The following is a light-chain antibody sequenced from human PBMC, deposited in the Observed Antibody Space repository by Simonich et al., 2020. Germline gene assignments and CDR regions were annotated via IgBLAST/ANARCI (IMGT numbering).Light chain of an antibody. CDR1: SSDVGGYNY. CDR3: CSYAGSYRGV. Sequence: QSALTQPRSVSGSPGQSVTISCTGTSSDVGGYNYVSWYQQHPGKAPKLMISDVSKRPSGVPDRFSGSKSGNTASLTISGLQAEDEADYYCCSYAGSYRGVFGTGTKVTVL. CDR2: DVS. V-gene: IGLV2-11*01. J-gene: IGLJ1*01.